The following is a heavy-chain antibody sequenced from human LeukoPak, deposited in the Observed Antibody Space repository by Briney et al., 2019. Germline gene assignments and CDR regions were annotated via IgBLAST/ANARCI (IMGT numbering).Heavy chain of an antibody. V-gene: IGHV4-59*01. CDR2: IYYSGST. CDR3: VNGGYCSSTSCYPNWFDP. Sequence: SETLSLTCTVSGGPISSYYWSWIRQPPGKGLEWIGYIYYSGSTNYNPSLKSRVTISVDTSKNQFSLKLSSVTAADTAVYYCVNGGYCSSTSCYPNWFDPWGQGTLVTVSS. J-gene: IGHJ5*02. CDR1: GGPISSYY. D-gene: IGHD2-2*01.